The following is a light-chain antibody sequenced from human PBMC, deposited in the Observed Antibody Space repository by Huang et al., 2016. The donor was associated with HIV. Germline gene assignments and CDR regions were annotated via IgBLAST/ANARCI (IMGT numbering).Light chain of an antibody. Sequence: EIVLTQSPDFQSVTPKEKITITCRASKNIGNSLHWYQQKPDQSPQLLIQYASQTISGVPSRFSGSGSGTDFTLTINTPEAGDAATYYCHQSSSLPYTFGQGTKLEIK. J-gene: IGKJ2*01. CDR3: HQSSSLPYT. CDR1: KNIGNS. V-gene: IGKV6-21*02. CDR2: YAS.